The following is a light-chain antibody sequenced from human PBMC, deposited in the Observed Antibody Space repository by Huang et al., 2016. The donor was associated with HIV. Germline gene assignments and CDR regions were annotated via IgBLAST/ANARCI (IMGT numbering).Light chain of an antibody. Sequence: EVVLTQSPATLSLSPGERATLSCRASQSISNYLAWYQQRAGQTPRLLIYDTSNSATGVPARFSGTGSGTDFTLAINGLEPEDFAVYYCQDRSNWPRVTFGPGTKLDVK. J-gene: IGKJ3*01. CDR2: DTS. CDR3: QDRSNWPRVT. CDR1: QSISNY. V-gene: IGKV3-11*01.